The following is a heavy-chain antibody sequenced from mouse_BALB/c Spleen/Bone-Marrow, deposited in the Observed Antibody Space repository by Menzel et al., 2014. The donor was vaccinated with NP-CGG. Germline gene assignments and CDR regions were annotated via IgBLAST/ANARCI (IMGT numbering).Heavy chain of an antibody. CDR2: IWGGGST. Sequence: VQLQQSGPGQVAPSQSLSITCTVSGFSLSRYSVHWVRQPPGKGLEWLGVIWGGGSTDYNLGLKSRLSISKDNSKSQVFLKMNSLQTDDTAMYYCTRFITTGAMDYWGQRTSVTVSS. CDR3: TRFITTGAMDY. J-gene: IGHJ4*01. V-gene: IGHV2-6-4*01. D-gene: IGHD1-1*01. CDR1: GFSLSRYS.